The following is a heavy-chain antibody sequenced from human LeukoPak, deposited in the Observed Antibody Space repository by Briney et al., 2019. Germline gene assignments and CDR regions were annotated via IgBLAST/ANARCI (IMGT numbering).Heavy chain of an antibody. Sequence: PSETLSLTCTVSGGSISSYYWSWIRQPPGKGLEWIGYISYSGSTNYNPSLKSRVTISLDTSKNQFSLKLSSVTAADTAVYYCTRSLGVVIHGGMDVWGQGTTVTVSS. V-gene: IGHV4-59*01. J-gene: IGHJ6*02. D-gene: IGHD3-3*01. CDR1: GGSISSYY. CDR3: TRSLGVVIHGGMDV. CDR2: ISYSGST.